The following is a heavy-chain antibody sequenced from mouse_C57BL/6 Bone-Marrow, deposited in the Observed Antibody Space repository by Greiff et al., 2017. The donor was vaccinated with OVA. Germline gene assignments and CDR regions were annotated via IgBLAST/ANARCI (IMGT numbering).Heavy chain of an antibody. J-gene: IGHJ4*01. CDR2: INPSSGYT. Sequence: QVQLQQSGAELARPGASVKMSCKASGYTFTSYTMHWVKQRPGKGLEWIGSINPSSGYTKYNQKFKDKATLTADKSSSTAYMQLRSLTSEDSAVYYCARDYYSIYYAMDYWGQGTSVTVSS. CDR1: GYTFTSYT. V-gene: IGHV1-4*01. CDR3: ARDYYSIYYAMDY. D-gene: IGHD2-5*01.